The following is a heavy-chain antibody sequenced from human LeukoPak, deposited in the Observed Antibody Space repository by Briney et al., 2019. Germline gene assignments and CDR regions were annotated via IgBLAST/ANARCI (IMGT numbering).Heavy chain of an antibody. CDR2: ISGSGGST. CDR3: AKEALLWFGEVRESWFDP. CDR1: GFTFSSYA. V-gene: IGHV3-23*01. Sequence: GGSLRLSCAASGFTFSSYAMSWVRQAPGKGLEWVSAISGSGGSTYYADSVKGRFTISRDNSKNTLYLQMNSLRAEDTAVYYCAKEALLWFGEVRESWFDPWGQGTLVTVSS. D-gene: IGHD3-10*01. J-gene: IGHJ5*02.